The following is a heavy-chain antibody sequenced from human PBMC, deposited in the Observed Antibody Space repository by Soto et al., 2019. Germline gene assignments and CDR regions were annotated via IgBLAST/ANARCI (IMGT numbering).Heavy chain of an antibody. J-gene: IGHJ4*02. CDR2: ISYDGSNK. CDR3: AKIHRSRWSGWYSSDDY. Sequence: QVQLVESGGGVVQPGRSLRLSCAASGFTFSSYGMHWVRQAPGKGLEWVAVISYDGSNKYYADSVKGRFTISRDNSKNTLYLQMNSRRAEDRAVYYCAKIHRSRWSGWYSSDDYWGQGTLVTVSS. CDR1: GFTFSSYG. V-gene: IGHV3-30*18. D-gene: IGHD6-19*01.